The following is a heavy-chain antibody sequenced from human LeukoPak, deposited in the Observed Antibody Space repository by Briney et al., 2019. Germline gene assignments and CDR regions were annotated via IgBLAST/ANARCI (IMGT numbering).Heavy chain of an antibody. J-gene: IGHJ3*02. V-gene: IGHV1-8*03. D-gene: IGHD1-14*01. CDR1: GYTFTSYD. CDR2: MNPNSGNT. Sequence: ASVKVSCKASGYTFTSYDINWVRQATGQGLEWMGWMNPNSGNTGYAQKFQGRVTITADKSTSTAYMELSSLRSEDTAVYYCASSGRLLTGATDAFDIWGQGTMVTVSS. CDR3: ASSGRLLTGATDAFDI.